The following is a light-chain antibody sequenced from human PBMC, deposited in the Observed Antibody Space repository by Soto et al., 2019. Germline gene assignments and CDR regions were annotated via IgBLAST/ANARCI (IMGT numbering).Light chain of an antibody. CDR1: QSISSW. J-gene: IGKJ5*01. V-gene: IGKV1-5*01. Sequence: DIQMTQSPSTLSASVGDIVPITCLASQSISSWLAWYQQKPGKAPKLLIYDASSLESGVPSRFSASGSGTEFTLTISSLQPDDSATYYCQQYEVYPWTFGRGTRLEIK. CDR3: QQYEVYPWT. CDR2: DAS.